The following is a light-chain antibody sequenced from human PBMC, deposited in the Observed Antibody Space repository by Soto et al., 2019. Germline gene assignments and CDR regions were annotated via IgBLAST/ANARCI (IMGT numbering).Light chain of an antibody. CDR2: LGS. CDR3: MQAIQTRWT. Sequence: DIVMTQSPLSLPVTPGERASISCRSSQSLLHSNGYNYLDWYLQKPGQSPQLLIYLGSNRASGVPDRFSGSGSGTDFTLKISRVEAEDVGVYYCMQAIQTRWTFGQGTKVEIK. J-gene: IGKJ1*01. CDR1: QSLLHSNGYNY. V-gene: IGKV2-28*01.